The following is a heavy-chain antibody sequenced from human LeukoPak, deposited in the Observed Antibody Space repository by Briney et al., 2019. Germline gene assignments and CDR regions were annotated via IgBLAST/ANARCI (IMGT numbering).Heavy chain of an antibody. J-gene: IGHJ4*02. CDR3: TTSIMITFGGVIVRRLFDY. D-gene: IGHD3-16*02. CDR1: GFTFSNAW. Sequence: GGSLRLSCAASGFTFSNAWMSWVRQAPGKGLEWVGRIKSKTDGGTTDYAAPVEGRFTISRDDSKNTLYLQMNSLKTEDIAVYYCTTSIMITFGGVIVRRLFDYWGQGTLVTVSS. V-gene: IGHV3-15*01. CDR2: IKSKTDGGTT.